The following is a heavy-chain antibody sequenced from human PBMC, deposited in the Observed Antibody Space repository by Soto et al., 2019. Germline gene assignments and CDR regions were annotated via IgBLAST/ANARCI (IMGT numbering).Heavy chain of an antibody. V-gene: IGHV3-74*01. J-gene: IGHJ4*02. Sequence: EVQLVESGGGLVQPGGSLRLSCAASGFTFSSYWMHLVRQAPGKWLVWVSRINGDGSSTNYADSVKGRFTISRDNAKNTLYLQMNSLRAEDTAVYYCARGRQYGYYVDYWGQGTLVTVSS. CDR2: INGDGSST. CDR3: ARGRQYGYYVDY. D-gene: IGHD3-10*01. CDR1: GFTFSSYW.